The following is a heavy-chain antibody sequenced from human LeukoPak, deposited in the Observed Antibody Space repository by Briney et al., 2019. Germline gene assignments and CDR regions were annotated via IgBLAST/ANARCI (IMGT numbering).Heavy chain of an antibody. Sequence: ASVKVSCKASGGTFSSYAISWVRQAPGQGLKWMGGIIPIFGTANYAQKFQGRVTITTDESTSTAYMELSSLRSEDTAVYYCAVVPAAMFYYMDVWGKGTTVTVSS. CDR3: AVVPAAMFYYMDV. J-gene: IGHJ6*03. D-gene: IGHD2-2*01. V-gene: IGHV1-69*05. CDR1: GGTFSSYA. CDR2: IIPIFGTA.